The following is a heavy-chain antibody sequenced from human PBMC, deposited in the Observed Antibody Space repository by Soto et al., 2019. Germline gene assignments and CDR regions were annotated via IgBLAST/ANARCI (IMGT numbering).Heavy chain of an antibody. J-gene: IGHJ4*02. CDR3: ARDPQLYYDGSGYSFDY. V-gene: IGHV1-46*01. CDR2: ISPSGGPT. CDR1: GYTFTDYF. D-gene: IGHD3-22*01. Sequence: ASVKVSCKTSGYTFTDYFMHWVRQAPGQGLEWMGMISPSGGPTTYAQKFQGRVTMTSDTSATTVYMEVSSLRSEDTAVYYCARDPQLYYDGSGYSFDYWGQGTLVTVSS.